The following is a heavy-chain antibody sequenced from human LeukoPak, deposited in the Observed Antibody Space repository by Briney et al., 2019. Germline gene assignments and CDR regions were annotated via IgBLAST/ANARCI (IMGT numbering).Heavy chain of an antibody. D-gene: IGHD4-23*01. CDR3: ARGRNAGGPYYSDY. Sequence: PGGSLRLSCAASGFTFSTYVINWVRQAPGKGLEWVSSINSAGTSKKYADSLKGRFTISRDNAKNSLFLQLSSLRDEDTAVYYCARGRNAGGPYYSDYWGQGTLVTVSS. V-gene: IGHV3-21*01. CDR2: INSAGTSK. J-gene: IGHJ4*02. CDR1: GFTFSTYV.